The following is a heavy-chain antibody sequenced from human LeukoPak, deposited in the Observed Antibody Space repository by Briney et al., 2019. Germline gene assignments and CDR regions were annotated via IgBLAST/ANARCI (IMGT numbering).Heavy chain of an antibody. V-gene: IGHV3-30*02. CDR1: GFTFSSYG. J-gene: IGHJ6*04. CDR3: AKDHDAPSGMDV. CDR2: IRYDGSNK. Sequence: GGSLRLSCAASGFTFSSYGMHWVRQAPGKGLEWVAFIRYDGSNKYYADSVKGRFTISRDNSKNTLYLQMNSLRAEDTAVYYCAKDHDAPSGMDVWGKGTTVTVSS.